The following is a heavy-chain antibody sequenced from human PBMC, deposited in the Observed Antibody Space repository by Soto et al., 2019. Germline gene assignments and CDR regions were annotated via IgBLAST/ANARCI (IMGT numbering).Heavy chain of an antibody. CDR1: GFTFSSYG. Sequence: GGSLRLSCAASGFTFSSYGMHWVRQAPGKGLEWVAVISYDGSNKYYADSVKGRFTISRDNSKNTLYLQMNSLRAEDTAVYYCAKVLWSHSSGWYPGYFDYWGQGTLVTVSS. CDR2: ISYDGSNK. J-gene: IGHJ4*02. D-gene: IGHD6-19*01. CDR3: AKVLWSHSSGWYPGYFDY. V-gene: IGHV3-30*18.